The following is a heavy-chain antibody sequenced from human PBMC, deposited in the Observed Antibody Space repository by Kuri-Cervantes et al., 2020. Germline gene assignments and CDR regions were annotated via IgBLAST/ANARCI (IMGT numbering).Heavy chain of an antibody. V-gene: IGHV3-9*01. D-gene: IGHD6-19*01. CDR2: ISWNSGNI. CDR3: AKVASGWYRDDAFDI. Sequence: SLKISCAASGFTFDDYAMHWVRQAPGKGLEWVSGISWNSGNIGYADSVEGRFTTSRDNAKNSLYLQMNSLRAEDTAFYYCAKVASGWYRDDAFDIWGQGTVVTVSS. J-gene: IGHJ3*02. CDR1: GFTFDDYA.